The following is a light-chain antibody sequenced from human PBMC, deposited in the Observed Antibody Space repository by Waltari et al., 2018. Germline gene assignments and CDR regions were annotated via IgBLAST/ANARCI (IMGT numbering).Light chain of an antibody. CDR2: AAS. CDR1: GSIGNR. V-gene: IGKV1-39*01. CDR3: QQSYTTPRTYKNPRT. J-gene: IGKJ1*01. Sequence: DIQLTQSPSSLSASVGDRVSITCRASGSIGNRLNWYQQRPGKAPKLLIYAASTLQSGVPSRFTGSGSGTDFTLTISSLQPEDFATYYCQQSYTTPRTYKNPRTFGQGTQVEIK.